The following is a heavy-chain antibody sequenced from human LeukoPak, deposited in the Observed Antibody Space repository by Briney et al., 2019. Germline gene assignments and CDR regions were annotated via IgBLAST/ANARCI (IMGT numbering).Heavy chain of an antibody. CDR2: ISAYNGNT. V-gene: IGHV1-18*01. CDR1: GYTFTSYG. J-gene: IGHJ3*02. D-gene: IGHD3-22*01. CDR3: ARDLHSPYYYDSSGYNGAFDI. Sequence: GASVKVSCKASGYTFTSYGISWVRQAPGQGLEWMGWISAYNGNTNYAQKLQGRVTMTTDTSTSTAYMELRSLRSDDTAVYYCARDLHSPYYYDSSGYNGAFDIWGQGTMVTVSS.